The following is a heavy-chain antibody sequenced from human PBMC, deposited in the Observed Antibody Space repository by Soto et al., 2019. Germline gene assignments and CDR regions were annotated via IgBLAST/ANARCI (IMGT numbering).Heavy chain of an antibody. Sequence: QVQLQGSGPGLVTPSGTLSLTCAVSSGSIFSSNWWSWVRQPPGKGLEWIGEIRNNGGAANYNPSLRSRVIISVDTSKNEFSLKLFSVTAADTAVYYCASHLVMTGTRGFDHWGLGTLVTVSS. CDR1: SGSIFSSNW. D-gene: IGHD3-9*01. V-gene: IGHV4-4*02. CDR2: IRNNGGAA. CDR3: ASHLVMTGTRGFDH. J-gene: IGHJ4*02.